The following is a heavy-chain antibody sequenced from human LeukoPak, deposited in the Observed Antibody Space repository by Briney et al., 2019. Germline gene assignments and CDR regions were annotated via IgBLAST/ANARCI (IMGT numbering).Heavy chain of an antibody. CDR1: GFTFDDYA. CDR3: AKDPAAAGTSFDY. D-gene: IGHD6-13*01. Sequence: SLRLSCAASGFTFDDYAMHWVRQAPGKGLEWVSGISWSSGSIGYADSVKGRFTISRDNAKNSLYLQMNSLGAEDTALYYCAKDPAAAGTSFDYWGQGTLVTVSS. CDR2: ISWSSGSI. J-gene: IGHJ4*02. V-gene: IGHV3-9*01.